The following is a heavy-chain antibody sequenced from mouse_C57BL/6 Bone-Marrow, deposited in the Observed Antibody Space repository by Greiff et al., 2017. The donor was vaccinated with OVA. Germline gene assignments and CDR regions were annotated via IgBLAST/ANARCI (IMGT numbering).Heavy chain of an antibody. D-gene: IGHD2-4*01. CDR2: IDPETGGT. CDR1: GYTFTDYE. V-gene: IGHV1-15*01. J-gene: IGHJ3*01. Sequence: VQGVESGAELVRPGASVTLSCKASGYTFTDYEMHWVKQTPVHGLEWIGAIDPETGGTAYNQKFKGKAILTADKSSSTAYMELRSLTSEDSAVYYCTSPDYYDYDGFAYWGQGTLVTVSA. CDR3: TSPDYYDYDGFAY.